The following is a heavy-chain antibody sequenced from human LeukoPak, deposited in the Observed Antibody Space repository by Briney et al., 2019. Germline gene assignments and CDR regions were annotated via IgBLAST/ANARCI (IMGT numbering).Heavy chain of an antibody. D-gene: IGHD1-14*01. Sequence: GGSLRLSCAASGFTLSTYRMNWVRQAPGKGLEWVSSISSGSDYIYYADSVKGRFTISRDNAKNTLYLQMNSLRAEDTAVYYCAREILEPGKTLTYWGQGSLITVSS. V-gene: IGHV3-21*01. CDR1: GFTLSTYR. CDR2: ISSGSDYI. CDR3: AREILEPGKTLTY. J-gene: IGHJ4*02.